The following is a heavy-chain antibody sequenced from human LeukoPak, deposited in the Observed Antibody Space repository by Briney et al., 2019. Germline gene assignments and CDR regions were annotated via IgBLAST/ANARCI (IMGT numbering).Heavy chain of an antibody. V-gene: IGHV1-69*06. CDR3: ARTAYSSGWYVRAFDI. CDR2: IIPIFGTA. Sequence: SVKVSCQASGGTFSSYAISWVRQAAGQGLEWMGGIIPIFGTANYAQKFQGRVTITADKSTSTAYMELSSPRSEYTAVYYCARTAYSSGWYVRAFDIWGQGTTATVSP. D-gene: IGHD6-19*01. CDR1: GGTFSSYA. J-gene: IGHJ3*02.